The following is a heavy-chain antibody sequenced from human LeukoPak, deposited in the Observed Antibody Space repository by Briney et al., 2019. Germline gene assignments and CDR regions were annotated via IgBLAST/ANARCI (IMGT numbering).Heavy chain of an antibody. CDR3: ARDMAAAGTDVFDY. Sequence: GESLQISCKGSGYTFITYWIGWVRQMPGKGLEWMGIIYPGASDTRYSPSFQGQVTISVDKSITTAYLQWSSLKASDTAMYYCARDMAAAGTDVFDYWGQGTLVTVSS. J-gene: IGHJ4*02. D-gene: IGHD6-13*01. CDR1: GYTFITYW. V-gene: IGHV5-51*01. CDR2: IYPGASDT.